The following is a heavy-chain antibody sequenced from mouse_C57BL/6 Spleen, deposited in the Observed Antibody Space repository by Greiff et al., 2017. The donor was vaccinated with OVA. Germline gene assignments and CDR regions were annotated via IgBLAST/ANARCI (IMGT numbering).Heavy chain of an antibody. J-gene: IGHJ2*01. D-gene: IGHD1-1*01. CDR3: ARSNTTVVNYFDY. CDR1: GYAFSSSW. V-gene: IGHV1-82*01. CDR2: IYPGDGDT. Sequence: QVQLQQSGPELVKPGASVKISCKASGYAFSSSWMNWVKQRPGKGLEWIGRIYPGDGDTNYNGKFKGKATLTADKSSSTAYMQLSSLTSEDSAVYFCARSNTTVVNYFDYWGQGTTRTVSS.